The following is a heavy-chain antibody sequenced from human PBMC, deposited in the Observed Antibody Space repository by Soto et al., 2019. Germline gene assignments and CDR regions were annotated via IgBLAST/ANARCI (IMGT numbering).Heavy chain of an antibody. Sequence: EVQLVESGGGLVQPGGSLRLSCAASGFTVGSNYMFWVRQAPGKGLEWVSTIYSGGGTYYADSVKGRFTISRDNPKNTLYLQMNSLSAEDTAVYYCAGGNSNGYFDYWGQGTLVTVSS. CDR1: GFTVGSNY. J-gene: IGHJ4*02. D-gene: IGHD5-18*01. CDR2: IYSGGGT. CDR3: AGGNSNGYFDY. V-gene: IGHV3-66*01.